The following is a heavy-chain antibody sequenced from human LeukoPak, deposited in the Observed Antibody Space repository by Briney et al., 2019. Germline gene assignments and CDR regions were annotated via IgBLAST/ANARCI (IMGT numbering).Heavy chain of an antibody. V-gene: IGHV3-48*01. CDR3: ARDGAVLRYFDWLPPVGNFDY. J-gene: IGHJ4*02. D-gene: IGHD3-9*01. CDR1: GFTFSSYS. Sequence: GGFLRLSCVASGFTFSSYSMNWVRQALGKGPEWVSYISSSSSTIYYADSVKGRFTISRDNAKNSLYLQMNSLRAEDTAVYYCARDGAVLRYFDWLPPVGNFDYWGQGTLVTVSS. CDR2: ISSSSSTI.